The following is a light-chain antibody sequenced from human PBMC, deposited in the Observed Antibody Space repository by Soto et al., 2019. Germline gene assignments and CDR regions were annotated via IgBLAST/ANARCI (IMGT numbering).Light chain of an antibody. CDR1: QSVSSSY. Sequence: EIVLTQSPGTLSLSPGERATLSCRASQSVSSSYLAWYQQQPGQAPRLLIYGASRMATGIPDTFSGSGSGTDFTLTISSLEPEDFAVYYCQQYGSSPLTFGGGTKVDIK. V-gene: IGKV3-20*01. CDR3: QQYGSSPLT. CDR2: GAS. J-gene: IGKJ4*01.